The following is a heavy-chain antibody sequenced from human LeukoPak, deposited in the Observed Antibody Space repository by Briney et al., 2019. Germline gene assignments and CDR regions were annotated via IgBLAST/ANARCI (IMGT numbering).Heavy chain of an antibody. CDR3: ARATDYGDYSFDY. CDR2: IKQDGSEK. V-gene: IGHV3-7*03. CDR1: GFTFSSYW. J-gene: IGHJ4*02. D-gene: IGHD4-17*01. Sequence: GGSLRLSCAASGFTFSSYWMSWVRQALGKGLEWVANIKQDGSEKYYVDSVKGRFTISRDNAKNSLYLQMNSLRAEDTAVYYCARATDYGDYSFDYWGQGTLVTVSS.